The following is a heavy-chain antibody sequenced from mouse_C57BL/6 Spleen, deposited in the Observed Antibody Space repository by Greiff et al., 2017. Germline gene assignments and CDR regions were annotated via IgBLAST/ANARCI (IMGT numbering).Heavy chain of an antibody. CDR3: ARYGYYPFSY. J-gene: IGHJ3*01. CDR1: GFTFSDYG. D-gene: IGHD2-3*01. CDR2: LRNGSSTI. Sequence: EVQLDESGAGLVKPGGSLKLSCAASGFTFSDYGMHWVSQAPVKGLEWFAYLRNGSSTIYYAETVKGLCTISRDNAKNTLFLQMSSLSSEDTAMYYCARYGYYPFSYWGHVTLVTVSA. V-gene: IGHV5-17*01.